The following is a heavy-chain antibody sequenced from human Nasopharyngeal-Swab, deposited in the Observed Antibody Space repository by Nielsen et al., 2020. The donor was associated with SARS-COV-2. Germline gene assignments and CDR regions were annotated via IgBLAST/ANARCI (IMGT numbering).Heavy chain of an antibody. J-gene: IGHJ6*02. CDR3: ARQEGIAVAGTNYYYYYGMDV. CDR2: ISAYNGNT. V-gene: IGHV1-18*01. Sequence: ASVKVSCKASGYTFTSYGISWVRQAPGQGLEWMGWISAYNGNTNYAQKLQGRVTMTTDTSTSTAYMELRSLRSDDTAVYHCARQEGIAVAGTNYYYYYGMDVWGQGTTVTVSS. D-gene: IGHD6-19*01. CDR1: GYTFTSYG.